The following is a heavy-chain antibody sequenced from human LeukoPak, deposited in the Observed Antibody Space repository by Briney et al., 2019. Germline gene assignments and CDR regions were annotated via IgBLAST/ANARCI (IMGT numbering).Heavy chain of an antibody. D-gene: IGHD1-26*01. CDR3: AKGPVGATGVDY. J-gene: IGHJ4*02. V-gene: IGHV3-23*01. Sequence: GGSLRLSCAASGFTFSSYATSWVRQAPGKGREWVSAISGSGSSTYYGDSVKGRFTISRDNSKNTLYLQMNSLRAEDTAVYYCAKGPVGATGVDYWGQGTLVTVSS. CDR1: GFTFSSYA. CDR2: ISGSGSST.